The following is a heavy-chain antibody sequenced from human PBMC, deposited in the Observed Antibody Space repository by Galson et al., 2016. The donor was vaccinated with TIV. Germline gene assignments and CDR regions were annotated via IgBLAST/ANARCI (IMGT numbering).Heavy chain of an antibody. D-gene: IGHD1-26*01. V-gene: IGHV1-69*05. CDR1: GGYLTSYA. CDR2: IIRIFGTV. J-gene: IGHJ6*03. CDR3: ARGCGSYPCYMDV. Sequence: QSGAEVKRPGASVKVSCKASGGYLTSYAINWVRQAPGQGLEWMGEIIRIFGTVTYARKFQGRVTITTDESTSAAYMELSGLRSEDTAGYYCARGCGSYPCYMDVWGKGTTVTVSS.